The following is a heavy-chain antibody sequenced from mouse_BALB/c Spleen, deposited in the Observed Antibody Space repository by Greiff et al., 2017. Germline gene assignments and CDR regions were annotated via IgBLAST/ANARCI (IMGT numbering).Heavy chain of an antibody. V-gene: IGHV1S81*02. CDR1: GYTFTSYY. D-gene: IGHD2-13*01. CDR2: INPSNGGT. Sequence: VQLQQSGAELVKPGASVKLSCKASGYTFTSYYMYWVKQRPGQGLEWIGEINPSNGGTNFNEKFKSKATLTVDKSSSTAYMQLSSLTSEDSAVYYCTRSGDYIHYAMDYWGQGTSVTVSS. J-gene: IGHJ4*01. CDR3: TRSGDYIHYAMDY.